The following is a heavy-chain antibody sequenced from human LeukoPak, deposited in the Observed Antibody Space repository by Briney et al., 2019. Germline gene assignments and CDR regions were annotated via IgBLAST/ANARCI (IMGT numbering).Heavy chain of an antibody. V-gene: IGHV1-8*01. J-gene: IGHJ4*02. CDR1: GYTFTTYD. Sequence: ASVKVSCKASGYTFTTYDMTWVRQATGQGLEWMGWMNPNSGNTGYVQKFQGRVTITRNTSISTAYMELSSLRSEDTAVYYCARVHRRQLVLDYWGQGTLVTVSS. CDR3: ARVHRRQLVLDY. D-gene: IGHD6-6*01. CDR2: MNPNSGNT.